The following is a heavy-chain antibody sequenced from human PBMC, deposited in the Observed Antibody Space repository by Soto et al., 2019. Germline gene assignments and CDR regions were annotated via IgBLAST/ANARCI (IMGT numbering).Heavy chain of an antibody. CDR2: ISWNSSSI. J-gene: IGHJ5*02. Sequence: EVQLVESGGGLVQPGRSPRLSCAASAFTFDGYAMHWVRQGTGKGLGWVSGISWNSSSIGYADCVKGRFTISRDNAKNSLYLQMNSQRAKDTALYYCAKGLGVRGGTIHLWGQGTLVTVSS. V-gene: IGHV3-9*01. CDR1: AFTFDGYA. D-gene: IGHD3-10*01. CDR3: AKGLGVRGGTIHL.